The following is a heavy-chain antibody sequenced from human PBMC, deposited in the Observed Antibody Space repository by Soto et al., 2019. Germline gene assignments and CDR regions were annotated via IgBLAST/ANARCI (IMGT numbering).Heavy chain of an antibody. D-gene: IGHD6-19*01. J-gene: IGHJ4*02. CDR1: GGSISSGGYY. V-gene: IGHV4-31*03. CDR3: ARGGDSSGLVDFDY. CDR2: IYYSGST. Sequence: SETLSLTCTVSGGSISSGGYYWSWIRQHPGKGLEWIGYIYYSGSTYYNPSLKSRVTISVDTSKNQFSLKLSSVTAADTAVYYCARGGDSSGLVDFDYWGQGTLVTVSS.